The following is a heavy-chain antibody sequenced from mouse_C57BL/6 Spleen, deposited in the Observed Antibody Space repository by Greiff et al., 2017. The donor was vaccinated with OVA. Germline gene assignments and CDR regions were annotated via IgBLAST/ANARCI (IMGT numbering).Heavy chain of an antibody. Sequence: EVQLQQSGPELVKPGASVKISCKASGYTFTDYYMNWVKQSHGKSLEWIGDINPNNGGTSYNQKFKGKATLTVDKSSSTAYMELRSLTSEDSAVYYCARSGRGGGYYFDCWGQGTTLTVSS. CDR1: GYTFTDYY. V-gene: IGHV1-26*01. CDR2: INPNNGGT. D-gene: IGHD3-1*01. CDR3: ARSGRGGGYYFDC. J-gene: IGHJ2*01.